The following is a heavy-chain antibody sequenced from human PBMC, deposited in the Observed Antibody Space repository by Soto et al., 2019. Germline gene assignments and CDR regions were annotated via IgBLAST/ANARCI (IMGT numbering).Heavy chain of an antibody. J-gene: IGHJ4*02. V-gene: IGHV3-74*01. CDR3: AKDRLYYDSSGELDY. CDR1: GFTFISYW. D-gene: IGHD3-22*01. CDR2: ITSDGSST. Sequence: GGSLRLSCAASGFTFISYWMHWVLQAPWKGLVWVALITSDGSSTSYADSVKGRFTISRDNSKNTLYLQMNSLRAEDTAVYYCAKDRLYYDSSGELDYWGQGTLVTVSS.